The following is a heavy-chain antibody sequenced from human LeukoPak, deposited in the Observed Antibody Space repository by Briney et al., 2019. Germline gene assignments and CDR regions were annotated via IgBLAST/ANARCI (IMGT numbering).Heavy chain of an antibody. Sequence: GGSLRLSCAASGFTFSGYSMNWVRQAPGKGLEWVSSISTGSNYIYYADSVKGRFTISRDNAKNSLYLQMNSLRAEDTAVYYCARMHGEIDYWGQGTLVTVSS. V-gene: IGHV3-21*01. J-gene: IGHJ4*02. CDR3: ARMHGEIDY. D-gene: IGHD3-10*01. CDR2: ISTGSNYI. CDR1: GFTFSGYS.